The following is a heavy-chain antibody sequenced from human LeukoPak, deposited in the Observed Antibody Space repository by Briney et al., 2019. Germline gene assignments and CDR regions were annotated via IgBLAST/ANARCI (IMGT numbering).Heavy chain of an antibody. CDR3: ARRGEDIVVVPAATLFDY. CDR2: IYYSGST. Sequence: KPSETLSLTCTVSGGSISSSSYYWGWIRQPPGKGLEWIGSIYYSGSTHYNPSLKSRVTISVDTSKNQFSLKLSSVTAADTAVYYCARRGEDIVVVPAATLFDYWGQGTLVTVSS. CDR1: GGSISSSSYY. V-gene: IGHV4-39*01. D-gene: IGHD2-2*01. J-gene: IGHJ4*02.